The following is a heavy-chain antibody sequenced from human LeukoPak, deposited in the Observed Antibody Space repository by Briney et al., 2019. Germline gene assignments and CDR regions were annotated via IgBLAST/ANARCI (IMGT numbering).Heavy chain of an antibody. J-gene: IGHJ4*02. CDR2: ISGSGGST. Sequence: GGSLRLSCAASGFTFSNYAMSWVRQAPGKGLEWVSGISGSGGSTHYADSVKGRFTVSRDNSKNTLSLQMNSLRAEDTAVYYCAKESTTSYSRSWSRFDYWGQGNLVTVSS. CDR1: GFTFSNYA. D-gene: IGHD6-13*01. V-gene: IGHV3-23*01. CDR3: AKESTTSYSRSWSRFDY.